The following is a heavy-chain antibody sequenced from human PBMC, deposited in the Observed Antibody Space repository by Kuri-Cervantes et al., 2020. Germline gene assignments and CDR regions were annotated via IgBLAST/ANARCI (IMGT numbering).Heavy chain of an antibody. Sequence: SETLSLTCTVSGGSVSSGSYYWSWIRQPPGKGLEWIGYIYYSGSTNYNPSLRSRVTISVDTSKNQFSLKLSSVTAADTAVYYCARGRVPYYYGMDVWGQGTTVTVSS. J-gene: IGHJ6*02. V-gene: IGHV4-61*01. CDR2: IYYSGST. D-gene: IGHD1-1*01. CDR1: GGSVSSGSYY. CDR3: ARGRVPYYYGMDV.